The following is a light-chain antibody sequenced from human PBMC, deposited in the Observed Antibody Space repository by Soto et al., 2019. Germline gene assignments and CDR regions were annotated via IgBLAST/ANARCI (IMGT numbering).Light chain of an antibody. CDR1: SSDIGSYKH. CDR3: SSYASSRPYV. V-gene: IGLV2-14*03. Sequence: SSPAQPVSLSGSPGPSVTPSRPGTSSDIGSYKHVSWYQQYPGKAPKLMIYEVSDRPSGVSNRFSGSKSGNTASLTISGLQAEDEADYYCSSYASSRPYVFGTGTKVTVL. J-gene: IGLJ1*01. CDR2: EVS.